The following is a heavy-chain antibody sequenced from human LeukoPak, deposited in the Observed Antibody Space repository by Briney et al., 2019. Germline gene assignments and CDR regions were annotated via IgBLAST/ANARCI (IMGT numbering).Heavy chain of an antibody. CDR3: ARGEAVAGDYFDY. CDR1: GFTFSDYY. J-gene: IGHJ4*02. D-gene: IGHD6-19*01. Sequence: GGSLRLSCAASGFTFSDYYMSWIRQAPGRGLEWGSYIRSSGSTIYYADSVKGRFTISRDNAKNSLYLQMNSLRAEDTAVYYCARGEAVAGDYFDYWGQGTLVTVSS. CDR2: IRSSGSTI. V-gene: IGHV3-11*01.